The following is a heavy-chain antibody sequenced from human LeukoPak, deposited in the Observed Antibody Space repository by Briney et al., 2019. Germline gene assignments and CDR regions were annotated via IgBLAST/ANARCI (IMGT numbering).Heavy chain of an antibody. J-gene: IGHJ3*01. Sequence: SETLSLTCTVSGGSVSAFYWSWLRQPPGEELEWIGYSHTSGSTGYNPSLESRVSISIDTSNNQLSLRVTSVTAADTAVYYCAKHTRYGHYNPIDVWGQGTMVTVST. D-gene: IGHD4-17*01. V-gene: IGHV4-4*09. CDR2: SHTSGST. CDR1: GGSVSAFY. CDR3: AKHTRYGHYNPIDV.